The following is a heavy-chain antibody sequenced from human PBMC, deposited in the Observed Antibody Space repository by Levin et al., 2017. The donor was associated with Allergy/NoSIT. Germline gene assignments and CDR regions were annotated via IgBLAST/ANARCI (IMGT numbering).Heavy chain of an antibody. CDR2: ISYSGRT. CDR1: GGSISDYY. CDR3: ARYIAAAGSGDAFDI. Sequence: SETLSLTCTVSGGSISDYYWSWIRQPPGKGLEWIGYISYSGRTNYNPSLKSRVTISVDTSKNQFSLKLSSVTAADTAVYYCARYIAAAGSGDAFDIWGQGTMVTVSS. J-gene: IGHJ3*02. D-gene: IGHD6-13*01. V-gene: IGHV4-59*01.